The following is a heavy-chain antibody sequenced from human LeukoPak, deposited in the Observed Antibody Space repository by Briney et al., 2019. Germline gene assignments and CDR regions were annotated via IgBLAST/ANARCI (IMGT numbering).Heavy chain of an antibody. V-gene: IGHV4-4*02. J-gene: IGHJ4*02. Sequence: SGTLSLTCGVSGGSITTTNYWSWVRQPPGQGLEWIGEISLSGHTNYNPSLRSRVTMSPDESKNHLSLILASVTAADTAIYYCSRESGPFSPFGHWGQGTLVTVTS. CDR1: GGSITTTNY. D-gene: IGHD1-26*01. CDR3: SRESGPFSPFGH. CDR2: ISLSGHT.